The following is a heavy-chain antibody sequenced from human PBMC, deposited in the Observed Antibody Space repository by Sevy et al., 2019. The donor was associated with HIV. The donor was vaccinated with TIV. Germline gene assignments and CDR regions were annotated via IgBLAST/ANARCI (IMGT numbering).Heavy chain of an antibody. J-gene: IGHJ4*02. CDR1: GFKFDDYA. V-gene: IGHV3-9*01. CDR2: LSWNGDTI. Sequence: GGSLRLSCAASGFKFDDYAMHWVRHAPGKGLEWVSGLSWNGDTIGYADSVKGRFIISRDNAKNSLYLQMDSLRAEDTALYYCAKGDTSSWFPFFDFWGQGTPVTVSS. CDR3: AKGDTSSWFPFFDF. D-gene: IGHD6-13*01.